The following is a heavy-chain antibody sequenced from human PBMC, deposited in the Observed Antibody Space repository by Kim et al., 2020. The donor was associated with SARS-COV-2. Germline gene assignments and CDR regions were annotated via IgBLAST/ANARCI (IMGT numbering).Heavy chain of an antibody. J-gene: IGHJ4*02. CDR1: GFTVSSSY. V-gene: IGHV3-66*02. Sequence: GGSLRLSCEASGFTVSSSYMNWVRQAPGKGLEWVSIIYRGGNTYYADSVKDRFTISRDNSKNTLLLQMNSLGDEDTAVYYCARRIPTSWDIDDWGQGTLVTVSS. CDR2: IYRGGNT. CDR3: ARRIPTSWDIDD. D-gene: IGHD2-2*01.